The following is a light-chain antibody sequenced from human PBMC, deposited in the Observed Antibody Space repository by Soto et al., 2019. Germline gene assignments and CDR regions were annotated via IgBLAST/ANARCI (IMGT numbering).Light chain of an antibody. Sequence: QSVLTQPPSASGSPGQSVTISCTGTSSDVGGYDFVSWYQQYPGKAPKLLIYEVAKRPSGIPARFSASKSGNTASLTVSGLQDDDEADYYCSSYVGSNNLIFGGGTKLTVL. CDR1: SSDVGGYDF. J-gene: IGLJ2*01. CDR2: EVA. CDR3: SSYVGSNNLI. V-gene: IGLV2-8*01.